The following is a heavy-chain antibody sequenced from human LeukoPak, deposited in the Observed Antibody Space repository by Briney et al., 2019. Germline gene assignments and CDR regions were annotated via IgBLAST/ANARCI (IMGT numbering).Heavy chain of an antibody. J-gene: IGHJ4*02. CDR2: IYPDGST. Sequence: GGSLRLSCAVSGLTVTDNYMSWVRQAPGKGLEWVSVIYPDGSTYHADSVKGRFTISRDNSKNTLYLQMNSLRAEDTAVYYCAKDPWFDYSNYFDYWGQGTLVTVSS. V-gene: IGHV3-53*01. CDR3: AKDPWFDYSNYFDY. CDR1: GLTVTDNY. D-gene: IGHD4-11*01.